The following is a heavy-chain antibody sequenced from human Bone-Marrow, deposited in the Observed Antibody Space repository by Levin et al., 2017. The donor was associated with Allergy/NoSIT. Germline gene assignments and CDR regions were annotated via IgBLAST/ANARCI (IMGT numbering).Heavy chain of an antibody. D-gene: IGHD6-13*01. CDR3: ARGLRGPEVRKGIAAAGSGSNWFDP. V-gene: IGHV4-59*01. Sequence: SETLSLTCTVSGGSISSYYWSWIRQPPGKGLEWIGYIYYSGSTNYNPSLKSRVTISVDTSKNQFSLKLSSVTAADTAVYYCARGLRGPEVRKGIAAAGSGSNWFDPWGQGTLVTVSS. J-gene: IGHJ5*02. CDR2: IYYSGST. CDR1: GGSISSYY.